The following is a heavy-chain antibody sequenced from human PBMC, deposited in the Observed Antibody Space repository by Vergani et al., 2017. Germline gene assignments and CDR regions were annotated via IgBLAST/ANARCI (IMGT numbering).Heavy chain of an antibody. D-gene: IGHD5-18*01. CDR2: IYYSGST. V-gene: IGHV4-59*01. J-gene: IGHJ3*02. CDR1: GGSISSYY. Sequence: QVQLQESGPGLVKPSETLSLTCTVSGGSISSYYWSWIRQPPGKGLEWIGYIYYSGSTNYNPSLKSRVTISVDTSKNQFSLKLSSGTAADTAVYYCARARGGYSYGHYAFDIWGQGTMVTVSS. CDR3: ARARGGYSYGHYAFDI.